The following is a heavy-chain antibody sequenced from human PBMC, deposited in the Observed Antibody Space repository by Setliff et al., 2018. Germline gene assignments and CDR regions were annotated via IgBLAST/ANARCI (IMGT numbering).Heavy chain of an antibody. Sequence: PSETLSLTCTVSGGSIGSHNWIWIRQPAGKGLEWIGRIYTSGDTNYNPSLKSRVTMSVDTSKNQISLKLSSVTAADTAVYYCARAGYYGSGTYTLWGQGTLVTVSS. D-gene: IGHD3-10*01. V-gene: IGHV4-4*07. CDR2: IYTSGDT. CDR1: GGSIGSHN. J-gene: IGHJ4*02. CDR3: ARAGYYGSGTYTL.